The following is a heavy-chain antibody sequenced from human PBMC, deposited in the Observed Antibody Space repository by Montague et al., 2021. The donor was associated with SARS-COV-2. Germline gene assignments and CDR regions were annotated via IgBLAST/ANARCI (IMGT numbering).Heavy chain of an antibody. CDR3: ARVVRYYDFWSGYTEYYYYGMDV. J-gene: IGHJ6*02. Sequence: SETLSLTCTVSGGSISSYFWSWIRQPPGKGLEWIGSIYYSGTTNYSPSLKGRVTISVDTSKNQFSLKLSSVTAADTAVYYCARVVRYYDFWSGYTEYYYYGMDVWGQGTTVTVSS. V-gene: IGHV4-59*01. CDR1: GGSISSYF. D-gene: IGHD3-3*01. CDR2: IYYSGTT.